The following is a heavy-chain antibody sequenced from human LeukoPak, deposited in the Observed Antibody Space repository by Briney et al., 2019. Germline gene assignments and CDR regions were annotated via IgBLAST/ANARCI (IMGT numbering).Heavy chain of an antibody. V-gene: IGHV4-61*02. CDR3: ARGASLCSSTSCHRWTWNDAFDI. D-gene: IGHD2-2*02. CDR2: IYTSGST. J-gene: IGHJ3*02. Sequence: SQTLSLTCTVSGGSISSGSYYWSWIRQPAGKGLEWIGRIYTSGSTNYNPSLKSRVTISVDTSKNQFSLKLSSVTAADTAVYYCARGASLCSSTSCHRWTWNDAFDIWGQGTMVTVSS. CDR1: GGSISSGSYY.